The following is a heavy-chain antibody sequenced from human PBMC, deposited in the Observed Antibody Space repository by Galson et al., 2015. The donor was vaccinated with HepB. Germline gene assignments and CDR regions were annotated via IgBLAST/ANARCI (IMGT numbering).Heavy chain of an antibody. CDR1: GYTFTDYY. CDR2: IDPSFGDT. V-gene: IGHV1-2*02. CDR3: ARQYHVTLSYYYALDV. J-gene: IGHJ6*02. Sequence: SVKVSCKASGYTFTDYYVHWVRQAPGQGLEWVGWIDPSFGDTKYAQKSQGKVTMTRDTSINTVYMEVSGLRSDDTAVYYCARQYHVTLSYYYALDVWGQGTTVTVSS. D-gene: IGHD2-2*01.